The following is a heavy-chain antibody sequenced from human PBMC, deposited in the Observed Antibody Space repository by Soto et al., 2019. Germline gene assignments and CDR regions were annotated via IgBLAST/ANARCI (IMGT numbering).Heavy chain of an antibody. V-gene: IGHV1-18*01. CDR1: GYTFTSYG. CDR2: ISPHNGNT. D-gene: IGHD1-1*01. Sequence: QVHLVQSGAEVKKPGASVKVSCKASGYTFTSYGITWVRQAPGQGLEWMGWISPHNGNTDYAQKLQGRVIVTRDTSTSTAYMELRSVISDDAAVYYCARGRYGDYWGQGSLVTVSS. J-gene: IGHJ4*02. CDR3: ARGRYGDY.